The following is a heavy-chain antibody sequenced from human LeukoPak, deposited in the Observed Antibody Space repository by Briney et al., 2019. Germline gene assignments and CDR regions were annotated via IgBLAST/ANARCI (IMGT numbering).Heavy chain of an antibody. CDR3: ARVMAARREDLNWFDP. D-gene: IGHD6-6*01. CDR1: GGSISSSGSY. V-gene: IGHV4-39*07. CDR2: IYYSGNT. J-gene: IGHJ5*02. Sequence: PSEALSLTCTVSGGSISSSGSYWGWIRQPPGKGLEWIGSIYYSGNTYNPSLKSRVTISVDTSKNQFSLNLTSVNAADTAVYYCARVMAARREDLNWFDPWGQGTLVTVSS.